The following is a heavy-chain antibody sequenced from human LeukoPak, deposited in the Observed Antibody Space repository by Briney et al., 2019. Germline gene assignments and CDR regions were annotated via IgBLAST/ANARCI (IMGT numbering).Heavy chain of an antibody. D-gene: IGHD1-14*01. Sequence: PSETLSLTCTVSGGPLSVYYWNWIRQPPGKGLEWIGYIYDSGSTNYNPSLKSRVTISVDTSKNQFSLKLTSVTAADTAVYYCATGDTGSTLGGYWGQGTLVTVSS. CDR3: ATGDTGSTLGGY. CDR2: IYDSGST. J-gene: IGHJ4*02. V-gene: IGHV4-59*01. CDR1: GGPLSVYY.